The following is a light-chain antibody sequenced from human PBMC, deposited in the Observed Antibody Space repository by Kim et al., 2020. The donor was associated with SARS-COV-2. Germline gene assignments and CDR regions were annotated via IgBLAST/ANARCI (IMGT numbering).Light chain of an antibody. J-gene: IGKJ2*01. CDR2: GAS. CDR1: QSVSSSY. V-gene: IGKV3-20*01. CDR3: QQYGSSPRT. Sequence: EIVLTQSPGTLSLSPGERATLSCRASQSVSSSYLAWYQQKPGQAPRLLIYGASGRATGIPDRFSGSGSGTDFTLTISRLEPEDFAVYYCQQYGSSPRTFGQGTKLEI.